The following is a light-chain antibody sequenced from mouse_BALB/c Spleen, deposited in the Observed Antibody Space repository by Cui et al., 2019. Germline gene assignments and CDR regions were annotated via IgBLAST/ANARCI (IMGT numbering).Light chain of an antibody. CDR2: SAS. V-gene: IGKV6-15*01. CDR3: QQYNSYPPT. J-gene: IGKJ5*01. CDR1: QNVGTN. Sequence: DIVMPQSQEFMFTSVGGRGSVNCKASQNVGTNVAWYQQKPGQSPKALIYSASYRYWGVTDRCKGSGSGTDFTLTISNVQSEDLAEYLCQQYNSYPPTFGAGTKLELK.